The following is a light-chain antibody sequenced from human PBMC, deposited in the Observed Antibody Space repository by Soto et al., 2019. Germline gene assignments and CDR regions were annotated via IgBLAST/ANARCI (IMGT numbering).Light chain of an antibody. CDR1: QSVTTR. CDR3: PQHCGSPLT. V-gene: IGKV3-20*01. J-gene: IGKJ5*01. Sequence: IHLTQSPFTLSMPPAERVTLYCRASQSVTTRLAWYQHKPGQAPPLLMSGASYRAAGVPVRFCGSGSGTDFTLTIIRRVHEEFVLYYYPQHCGSPLTFGQGTRVAIK. CDR2: GAS.